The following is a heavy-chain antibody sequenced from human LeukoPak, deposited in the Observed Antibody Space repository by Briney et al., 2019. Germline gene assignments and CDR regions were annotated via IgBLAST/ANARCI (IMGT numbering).Heavy chain of an antibody. V-gene: IGHV1-2*02. CDR1: GSTFTGYY. Sequence: ASVKVSCKASGSTFTGYYMHWVRPAPGQGLEWMGWINPNSGDTNYEQKFQGRVTMTRDTSISTAYMELSRLRSDDTAMYYCARGSYYYDTGGYYNWYFDLWGRGTLVTVSS. D-gene: IGHD3-22*01. CDR3: ARGSYYYDTGGYYNWYFDL. CDR2: INPNSGDT. J-gene: IGHJ2*01.